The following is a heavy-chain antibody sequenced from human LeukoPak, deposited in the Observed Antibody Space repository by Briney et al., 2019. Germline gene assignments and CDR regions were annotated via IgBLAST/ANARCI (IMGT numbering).Heavy chain of an antibody. D-gene: IGHD4-17*01. CDR3: ARIRGALAVYYFDY. J-gene: IGHJ4*02. V-gene: IGHV4-39*01. Sequence: PSETLSLTCTVSGGSISSSSYYWGWIRQPPGKGLEWIGSIHYSGSTYYNPSLKSRVTISVDTSKNQSSLKLSSVTAADTAVYYCARIRGALAVYYFDYWGQGTLVTVSS. CDR1: GGSISSSSYY. CDR2: IHYSGST.